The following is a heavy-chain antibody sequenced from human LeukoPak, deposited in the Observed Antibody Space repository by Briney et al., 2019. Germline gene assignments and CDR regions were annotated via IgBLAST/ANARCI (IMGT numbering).Heavy chain of an antibody. J-gene: IGHJ4*02. Sequence: PGGSLRLSCAASGFTFSSYWMHWVRQAPGKGLEWVSSISSSSSYIYYADSVKGRFTISRDNAKNSLYLQMNSLRAEDTAVYYCARDRGYNYVWGSYRYTDPFDYWGQGTLVTVSS. CDR1: GFTFSSYW. CDR3: ARDRGYNYVWGSYRYTDPFDY. CDR2: ISSSSSYI. V-gene: IGHV3-21*01. D-gene: IGHD3-16*02.